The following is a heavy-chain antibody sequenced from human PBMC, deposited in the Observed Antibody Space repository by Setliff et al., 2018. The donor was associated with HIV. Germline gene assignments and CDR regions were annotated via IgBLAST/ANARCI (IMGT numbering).Heavy chain of an antibody. CDR3: AGDYAGSGRPFDY. D-gene: IGHD2-15*01. V-gene: IGHV4-61*02. CDR2: FDSTGGT. Sequence: PSETLSLTCTVSGDSVRSRPYYRNWIRQPAGKGLEWIVRFDSTGGTDYNPSLKSRLTISLDTSRNQFSLKLASVTAADTAVYVCAGDYAGSGRPFDYWGQGTLVTVS. CDR1: GDSVRSRPYY. J-gene: IGHJ4*02.